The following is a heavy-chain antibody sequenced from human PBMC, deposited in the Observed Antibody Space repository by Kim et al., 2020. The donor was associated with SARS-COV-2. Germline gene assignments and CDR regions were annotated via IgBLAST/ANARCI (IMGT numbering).Heavy chain of an antibody. Sequence: TYYTPSLKSRVTICVDTSKNQFSLKLSSLTAADTAVYYCARHRAPGIFDYWGQGTLVTVSS. CDR2: T. V-gene: IGHV4-39*01. J-gene: IGHJ4*02. CDR3: ARHRAPGIFDY.